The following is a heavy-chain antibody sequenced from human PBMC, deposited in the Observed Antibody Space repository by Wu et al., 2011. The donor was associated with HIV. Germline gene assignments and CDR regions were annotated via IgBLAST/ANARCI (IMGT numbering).Heavy chain of an antibody. V-gene: IGHV1-2*02. Sequence: QVQLVQSGAEVKKPGASVKVSCKASGYTFTSYYMHWVRQAPGQGLEWMGWINPNSGGTHYAQKFQGRVTMTRDTSINTAYMELSSLKSDDTAVYYCARDWGGTLVVYLLDSWGQGTLVTVSS. CDR2: INPNSGGT. J-gene: IGHJ4*02. CDR3: ARDWGGTLVVYLLDS. D-gene: IGHD2-8*02. CDR1: GYTFTSYY.